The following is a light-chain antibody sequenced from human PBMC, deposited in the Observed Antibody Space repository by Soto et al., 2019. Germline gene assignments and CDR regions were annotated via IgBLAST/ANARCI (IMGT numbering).Light chain of an antibody. CDR1: QSVSNKY. Sequence: EIVLTQSPGTLSLTPGERATLSCRASQSVSNKYLAWYQQKPGQAPRLXMYAASSRATGIPDRFSGSGSGTDFTLTISRLEPEDFEVYYCQQSSSSPITFGQGTRLEIK. V-gene: IGKV3-20*01. CDR3: QQSSSSPIT. CDR2: AAS. J-gene: IGKJ5*01.